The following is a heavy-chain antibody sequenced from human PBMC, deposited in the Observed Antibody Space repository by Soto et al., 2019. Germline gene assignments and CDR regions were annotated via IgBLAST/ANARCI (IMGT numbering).Heavy chain of an antibody. J-gene: IGHJ4*02. CDR3: AKEGGLSGSYYISSSYYFDY. CDR2: ISYDGSNT. Sequence: QVQLVGSGGGVVQPGRSLRLSCVASGFTFSSYGMHWVRQAPGKGLEWVAIISYDGSNTYYADSVKGRFTISRDNSKSTLYLQMNSLRAEDTSVYYCAKEGGLSGSYYISSSYYFDYWGQGTLVTVSS. CDR1: GFTFSSYG. V-gene: IGHV3-30*18. D-gene: IGHD1-26*01.